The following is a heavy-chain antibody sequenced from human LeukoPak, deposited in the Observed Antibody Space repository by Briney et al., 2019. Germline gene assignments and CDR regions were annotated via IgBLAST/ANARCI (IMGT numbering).Heavy chain of an antibody. D-gene: IGHD3-10*01. CDR2: INHGRTN. V-gene: IGHV4-34*01. Sequence: SETLSLTCAVYGGAFSGYYWSWSRQPPGKGLEWIVEINHGRTNNYNPSHKRRVTISVDSTKNQFSLKLSSVTAADTAVYYCARVARLLLWFGEKRFDPWGQGTLVTVSS. J-gene: IGHJ5*02. CDR3: ARVARLLLWFGEKRFDP. CDR1: GGAFSGYY.